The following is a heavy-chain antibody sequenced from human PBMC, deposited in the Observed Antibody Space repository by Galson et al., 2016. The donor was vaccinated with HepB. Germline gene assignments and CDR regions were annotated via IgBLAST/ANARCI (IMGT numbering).Heavy chain of an antibody. V-gene: IGHV4-4*02. Sequence: SLRLSCAASGFTFSIYSLNWVRQPPGKGLEWIGEIYHSGSTNYKPSLKSRVTISVDKSKNQFSLNLNSVTAADTAVYYCARVPTTSRNGMDVWGQGITVTVSS. CDR1: GFTFSIYSL. CDR3: ARVPTTSRNGMDV. D-gene: IGHD1-14*01. J-gene: IGHJ6*02. CDR2: IYHSGST.